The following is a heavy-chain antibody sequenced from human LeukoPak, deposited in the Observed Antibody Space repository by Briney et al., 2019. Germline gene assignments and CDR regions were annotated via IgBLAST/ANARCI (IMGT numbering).Heavy chain of an antibody. CDR1: GFTFSSYG. CDR2: ISSSGDTI. V-gene: IGHV3-48*04. D-gene: IGHD2-15*01. CDR3: ARVSGGSIDY. Sequence: GGSLRLSCAASGFTFSSYGMNWVRQAPGKGLEWVSYISSSGDTIYYADSVKGRFTISRDNAKNSLYLQMNSLRAEDTAVYYCARVSGGSIDYWGQGTLVTVSS. J-gene: IGHJ4*02.